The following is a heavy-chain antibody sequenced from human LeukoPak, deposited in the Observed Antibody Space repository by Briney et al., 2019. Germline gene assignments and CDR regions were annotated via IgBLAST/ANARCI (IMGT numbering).Heavy chain of an antibody. CDR2: ISAYNGNT. CDR3: ARIVDPVRFLEWLSIFDY. J-gene: IGHJ4*02. V-gene: IGHV1-18*01. Sequence: ASVKVSCKASGYTFTSYGISWVRQAPGQGLEWMGWISAYNGNTNYAQKLQGRVTMTTDTSTSTAYMELRSLRSDDTAVYYCARIVDPVRFLEWLSIFDYWGQGTLVTVSS. D-gene: IGHD3-3*01. CDR1: GYTFTSYG.